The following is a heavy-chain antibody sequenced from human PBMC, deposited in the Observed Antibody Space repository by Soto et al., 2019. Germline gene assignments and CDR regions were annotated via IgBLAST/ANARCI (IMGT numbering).Heavy chain of an antibody. CDR3: ARNYVPLPYYYYYGMDV. CDR1: GFTFSSYW. D-gene: IGHD3-16*01. V-gene: IGHV3-74*01. Sequence: EVQLVESGGGLVQPGGSLRLSCAASGFTFSSYWMHWVRQAPGKGLVWVSRINSDGSSTSYADSVKGRFTISRDNAKNTLYLQMNSLSAEDTAVYYCARNYVPLPYYYYYGMDVWGQGTTVTVSS. CDR2: INSDGSST. J-gene: IGHJ6*02.